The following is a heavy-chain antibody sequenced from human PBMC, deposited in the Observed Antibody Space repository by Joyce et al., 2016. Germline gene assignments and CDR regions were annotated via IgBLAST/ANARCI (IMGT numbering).Heavy chain of an antibody. V-gene: IGHV3-30*03. D-gene: IGHD3-10*01. Sequence: QVHLVESGGGVVQPGRSLRLSCAASGFTFRTFGMHWVRQAPGKGLEWVAVISYDGDIKYYADSVKGRFTISRDNSKNTLDLQMNSLSAEDTALYYCVRGSSGSGTYAYFDYWGQGTLVAVSS. J-gene: IGHJ4*02. CDR1: GFTFRTFG. CDR2: ISYDGDIK. CDR3: VRGSSGSGTYAYFDY.